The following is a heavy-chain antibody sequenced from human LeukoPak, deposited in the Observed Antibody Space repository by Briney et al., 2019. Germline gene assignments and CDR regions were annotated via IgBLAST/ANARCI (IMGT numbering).Heavy chain of an antibody. Sequence: PGGSLRLSCAASGFTFDDYGMSWVRQAPGKGLEWVSSITSSGSYIYYADSVKGRFTISRDNAKNSLYLQMNSLRAEDTAVYYCARVALKTSHAFDIWGQGTMVTVSS. J-gene: IGHJ3*02. CDR2: ITSSGSYI. CDR3: ARVALKTSHAFDI. CDR1: GFTFDDYG. V-gene: IGHV3-21*01. D-gene: IGHD2-2*01.